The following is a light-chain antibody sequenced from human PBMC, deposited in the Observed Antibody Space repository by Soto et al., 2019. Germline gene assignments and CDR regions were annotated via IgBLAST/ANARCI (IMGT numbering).Light chain of an antibody. CDR1: SSDVGSYNL. V-gene: IGLV2-23*03. J-gene: IGLJ1*01. CDR2: EGS. CDR3: CSYAGSSTFS. Sequence: QSVLTQPASVSGSPGQSITISCTGTSSDVGSYNLVSWYQQHPGKAPKLMIYEGSKRPSGVSNRFSGSKSGNTASLTISGLHAEDEADYYCCSYAGSSTFSFGTGTKVTVL.